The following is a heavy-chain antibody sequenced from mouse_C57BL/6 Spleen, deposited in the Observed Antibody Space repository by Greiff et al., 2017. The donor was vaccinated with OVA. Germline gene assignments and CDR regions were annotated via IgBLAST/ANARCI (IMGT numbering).Heavy chain of an antibody. V-gene: IGHV1-53*01. D-gene: IGHD2-4*01. Sequence: QVQLQQPGTELVKPGASVKLSCKASGYTFTSYWMHWVKQRPGQGLEWIGNINPSNGGTNYTEKFTSKATLTVDNSSSTAYMQLSHLTSEASAVYYCARGDYDVGAWFADWGQGTLVTVSA. J-gene: IGHJ3*01. CDR2: INPSNGGT. CDR1: GYTFTSYW. CDR3: ARGDYDVGAWFAD.